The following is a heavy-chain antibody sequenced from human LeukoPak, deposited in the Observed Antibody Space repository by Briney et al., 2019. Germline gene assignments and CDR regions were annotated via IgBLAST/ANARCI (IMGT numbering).Heavy chain of an antibody. CDR2: ISGSGGST. Sequence: AGGSLRLSCAASGFTFSRYAMSWVRQSPGKGLEWVSAISGSGGSTYYADSVKGRFTISRDNSKNTLYLQMNSLRAEDTAVYYCAKVMTRTMVRGVPPSDYWGQGTLVTVSS. V-gene: IGHV3-23*01. CDR3: AKVMTRTMVRGVPPSDY. CDR1: GFTFSRYA. J-gene: IGHJ4*02. D-gene: IGHD3-10*01.